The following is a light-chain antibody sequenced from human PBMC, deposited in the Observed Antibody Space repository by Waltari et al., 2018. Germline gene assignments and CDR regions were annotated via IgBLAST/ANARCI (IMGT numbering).Light chain of an antibody. CDR1: ATDLAGNNY. CDR3: CSFTSSSTWV. J-gene: IGLJ3*02. Sequence: QSALTQPASVSGSPGQSITIYCTGTATDLAGNNYVSWYHQRPGKAPKLIIFDVSSRPSGISNRFSGSKFGNTASLTISGLQPEDEADYYCCSFTSSSTWVFGGGTKLTVL. V-gene: IGLV2-14*01. CDR2: DVS.